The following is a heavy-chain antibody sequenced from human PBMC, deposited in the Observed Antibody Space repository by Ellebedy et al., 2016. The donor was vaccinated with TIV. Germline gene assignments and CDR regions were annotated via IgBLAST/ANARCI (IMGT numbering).Heavy chain of an antibody. V-gene: IGHV3-66*01. CDR2: ISAGGNT. J-gene: IGHJ4*02. Sequence: GESLKISCAASGFTVSDDYMSWVRQAPGKGLEWVSGISAGGNTYYADSVKGRFIISRENAKNSLYLQMNSLRAGDTAVYYCVRTARIADYWGQGTLVTVSS. CDR3: VRTARIADY. D-gene: IGHD2-21*02. CDR1: GFTVSDDY.